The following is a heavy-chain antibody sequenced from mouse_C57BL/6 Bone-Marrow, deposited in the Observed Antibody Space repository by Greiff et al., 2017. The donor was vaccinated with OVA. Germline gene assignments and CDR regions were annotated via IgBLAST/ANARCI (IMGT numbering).Heavy chain of an antibody. D-gene: IGHD1-1*01. CDR2: ISDGGSYT. V-gene: IGHV5-4*01. CDR1: GFTFSSYA. J-gene: IGHJ2*01. CDR3: ARDRAITTVVATDFDD. Sequence: EVQLVESGGGLVKPGGSLKLSCAASGFTFSSYAMSWVRQTPEKRLEWVATISDGGSYTYYPDNVKGRFTISRDNAKTNLYLQMSHLKSEDTAMYYCARDRAITTVVATDFDDWGQGTTLTVSS.